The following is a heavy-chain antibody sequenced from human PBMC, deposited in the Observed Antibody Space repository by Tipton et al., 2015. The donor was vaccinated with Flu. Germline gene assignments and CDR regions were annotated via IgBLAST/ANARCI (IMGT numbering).Heavy chain of an antibody. V-gene: IGHV1-2*02. J-gene: IGHJ4*02. Sequence: QLVQSGAEVKKPGASVKVSCKASGYTFGGHYIHWVRQAPGQGPEWMGWINPDTGNTNYAQKFRGRVTMTRDTSISSVYMELSRLTSDDTAVYYCTRLFRGTYHIDYWGQGTQVTVSS. CDR3: TRLFRGTYHIDY. CDR1: GYTFGGHY. CDR2: INPDTGNT. D-gene: IGHD2-2*01.